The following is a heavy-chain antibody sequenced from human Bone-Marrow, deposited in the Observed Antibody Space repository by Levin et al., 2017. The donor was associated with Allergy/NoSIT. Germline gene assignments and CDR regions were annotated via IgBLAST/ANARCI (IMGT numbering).Heavy chain of an antibody. V-gene: IGHV3-30*03. D-gene: IGHD3-3*01. CDR1: GFSFSMHG. J-gene: IGHJ4*02. CDR3: ARDVSFGRSVHATWIDH. CDR2: ISYEGSDK. Sequence: GGSLRLSCEISGFSFSMHGMHWVRQAPGKGLEWVALISYEGSDKWYSDSVNGRFTISRDNSRNTVYLETGSLRPEDTAIYFCARDVSFGRSVHATWIDHWGQGTLVSVSS.